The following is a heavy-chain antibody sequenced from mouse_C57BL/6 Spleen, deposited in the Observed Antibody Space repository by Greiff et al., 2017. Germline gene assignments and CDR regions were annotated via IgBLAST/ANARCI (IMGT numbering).Heavy chain of an antibody. CDR1: GFTFSSYA. J-gene: IGHJ3*01. D-gene: IGHD2-3*01. CDR3: ARRTYDCYLAY. V-gene: IGHV5-4*01. Sequence: EVQLVESGGGLVKPGGSLKLSCAASGFTFSSYAMSWVRQTPEKRLEWVATISDGGSYTYYPDNVKGRFTIYRDNAKNNLYLQMSHLKSADTAMYYCARRTYDCYLAYWGQGTLVTVSA. CDR2: ISDGGSYT.